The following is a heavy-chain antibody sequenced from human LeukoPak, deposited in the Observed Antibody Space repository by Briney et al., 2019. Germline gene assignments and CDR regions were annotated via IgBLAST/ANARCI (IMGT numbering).Heavy chain of an antibody. CDR1: GGSISSSSYF. CDR3: VRITSPGY. CDR2: IYYSGST. J-gene: IGHJ4*02. V-gene: IGHV4-39*01. D-gene: IGHD3-10*01. Sequence: SETLSLTCTVSGGSISSSSYFWGWIRQPPGKGLEWIGSIYYSGSTYYNPSLKSRVTISVDTSNNQFSLMLSSVTPADTAVYYCVRITSPGYWGQGTLVTVSS.